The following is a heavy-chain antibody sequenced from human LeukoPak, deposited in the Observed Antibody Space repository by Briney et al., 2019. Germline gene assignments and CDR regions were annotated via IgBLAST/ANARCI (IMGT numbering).Heavy chain of an antibody. Sequence: SETLSLTCTVSGGSISSSSYYWGWIRQPPGKGLEWIGNIYYSGSTYYNPSLKIRVTISVDTSKNQFSLKLSSVTAADTAVYYCARGKDGAYGGYYYYGMDVWGQGTTVTVSS. D-gene: IGHD3-16*01. V-gene: IGHV4-39*01. CDR1: GGSISSSSYY. J-gene: IGHJ6*02. CDR3: ARGKDGAYGGYYYYGMDV. CDR2: IYYSGST.